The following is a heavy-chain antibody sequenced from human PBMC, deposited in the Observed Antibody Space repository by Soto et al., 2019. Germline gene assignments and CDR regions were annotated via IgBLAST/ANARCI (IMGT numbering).Heavy chain of an antibody. J-gene: IGHJ6*02. CDR2: ISAYNGNT. V-gene: IGHV1-18*01. CDR1: GYTFTSYG. D-gene: IGHD3-22*01. Sequence: ASVKVSCKASGYTFTSYGISWVRQAPGQGLEWMGWISAYNGNTNYAQKLQGRVTMTTDTSTSKAYMELRSLRSDDTAVYSCARWLIDYYYYYGMDVWGQGTTVTVSS. CDR3: ARWLIDYYYYYGMDV.